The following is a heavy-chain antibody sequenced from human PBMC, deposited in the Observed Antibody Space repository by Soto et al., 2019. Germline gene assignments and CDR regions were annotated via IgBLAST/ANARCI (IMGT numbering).Heavy chain of an antibody. CDR1: GASFSPYH. D-gene: IGHD3-16*01. V-gene: IGHV4-34*01. Sequence: SETLSLTCAIYGASFSPYHWSWIRQSPGKGLEWIGEVNLSGNTYYNPSFKTRVTMSVDASKNQFSLKMGSLTAADTAIYYCARSTTFYNYVWGNSTYWGQGALVPVSS. CDR3: ARSTTFYNYVWGNSTY. J-gene: IGHJ4*02. CDR2: VNLSGNT.